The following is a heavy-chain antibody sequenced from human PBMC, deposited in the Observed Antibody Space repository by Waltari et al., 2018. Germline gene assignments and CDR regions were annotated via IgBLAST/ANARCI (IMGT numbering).Heavy chain of an antibody. V-gene: IGHV3-23*01. D-gene: IGHD1-26*01. CDR3: AKEGGIVGAGDH. CDR2: ISPSGRRT. Sequence: EVQLLESGGGFIQPGGSLRLSCAVSGFTFSAYALYWVRQAPGKGMEGVSAISPSGRRTYYADSVKGRFTISRDNSKNTLYLQMNGLRAEDMALYHCAKEGGIVGAGDHWGQGTLVTVSS. CDR1: GFTFSAYA. J-gene: IGHJ4*02.